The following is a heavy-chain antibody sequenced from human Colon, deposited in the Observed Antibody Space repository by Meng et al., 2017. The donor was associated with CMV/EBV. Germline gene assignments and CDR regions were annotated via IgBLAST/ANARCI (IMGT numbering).Heavy chain of an antibody. CDR2: ITSSSSYI. D-gene: IGHD3-22*01. Sequence: GESLKISCAASGFIFSSYSMHWVRQAPGKGLEWVSSITSSSSYIYYADSLKGRFTISRDSARSSLYLQMNSLRAEDTAVYYCARLMIEGDYYYGMDVWGQGTTVTVSS. V-gene: IGHV3-21*01. CDR1: GFIFSSYS. J-gene: IGHJ6*02. CDR3: ARLMIEGDYYYGMDV.